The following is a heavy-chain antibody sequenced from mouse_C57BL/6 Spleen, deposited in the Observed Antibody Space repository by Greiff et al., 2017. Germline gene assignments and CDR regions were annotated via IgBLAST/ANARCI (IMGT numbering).Heavy chain of an antibody. J-gene: IGHJ4*01. CDR2: IYPGDGDT. Sequence: QVQLQQSGAELVKPGASVKISCTASGYAFSSYWMNWVKQRPGKGLEWIGQIYPGDGDTNYTGKFKGKAKLTADKSSSTAYMQLSRLTSEDSAVYFCARSYSNYDYAMDYWGQGTSVTVSS. CDR3: ARSYSNYDYAMDY. D-gene: IGHD2-5*01. CDR1: GYAFSSYW. V-gene: IGHV1-80*01.